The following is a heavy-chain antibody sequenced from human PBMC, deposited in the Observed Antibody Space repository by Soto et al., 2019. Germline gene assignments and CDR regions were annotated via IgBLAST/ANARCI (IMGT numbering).Heavy chain of an antibody. V-gene: IGHV2-5*02. CDR2: IYWDDDK. CDR3: AQSRQGAARSYFDY. Sequence: QITLKESGPTLVKPTQTLTLTCTFSGFSLSTSGVGVGWIRQPPGKALEWLALIYWDDDKRYSPSLKSRLTIPKDTSKNHVVITITNMDPVDTATYYCAQSRQGAARSYFDYWGQGTLVTVSS. J-gene: IGHJ4*02. CDR1: GFSLSTSGVG. D-gene: IGHD6-6*01.